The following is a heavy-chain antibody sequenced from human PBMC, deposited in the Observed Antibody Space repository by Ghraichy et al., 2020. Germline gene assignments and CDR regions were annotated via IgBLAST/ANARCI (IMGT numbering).Heavy chain of an antibody. J-gene: IGHJ4*02. CDR3: ARDWRGTVVVVAAISYYFDY. Sequence: GGSLRLSCAASGFTFSSYAMHWVRQAPGKGLEWVAVISYDGSNKYYADSVKGRFTISRDNSKNTLYLQMNSLRAEDTAVYYCARDWRGTVVVVAAISYYFDYWGQGTLVTVSS. V-gene: IGHV3-30-3*01. D-gene: IGHD2-15*01. CDR1: GFTFSSYA. CDR2: ISYDGSNK.